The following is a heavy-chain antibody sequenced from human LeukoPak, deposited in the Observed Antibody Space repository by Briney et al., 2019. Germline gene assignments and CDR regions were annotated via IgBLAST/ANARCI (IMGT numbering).Heavy chain of an antibody. CDR1: GFTFSNYG. Sequence: PGRSLRLSCAAPGFTFSNYGMYWVRQALGKGLEGVTFIPFDGSNKYYADSVKGRFTISRDNPKNTLYLQMNSLRAEDTAVYYCQKVHRDYDKSAFIVFWGQGTLVTVSS. CDR3: QKVHRDYDKSAFIVF. V-gene: IGHV3-30*02. CDR2: IPFDGSNK. J-gene: IGHJ4*02. D-gene: IGHD3-22*01.